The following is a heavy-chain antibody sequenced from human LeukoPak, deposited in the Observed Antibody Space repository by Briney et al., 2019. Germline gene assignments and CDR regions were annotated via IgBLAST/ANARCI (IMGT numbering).Heavy chain of an antibody. CDR3: EYTTCSTSCYSYYYGMDV. V-gene: IGHV3-66*01. D-gene: IGHD2-2*01. CDR1: GFTVSSNY. CDR2: IYSGGST. J-gene: IGHJ6*02. Sequence: GGSLRLFCAASGFTVSSNYMSWVRQARGKGLEGGSVIYSGGSTYYADSVKGRFTISRDNSKNTLYLQMNSLRAEDTAVYYCEYTTCSTSCYSYYYGMDVWGQGTTVTVSS.